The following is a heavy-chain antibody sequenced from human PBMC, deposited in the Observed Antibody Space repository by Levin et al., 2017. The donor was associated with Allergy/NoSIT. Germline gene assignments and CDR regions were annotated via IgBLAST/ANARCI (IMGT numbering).Heavy chain of an antibody. V-gene: IGHV3-7*01. CDR3: ARGKYYSDSRGYFCFDY. D-gene: IGHD3-22*01. Sequence: GGSLRLSCAASAFTFSNYWMSWVRQAPGKGLEWVANIKHDGSEKYYVDSVKGRFTISRDSAKNSLYLQMNSLRAEDTAVYFCARGKYYSDSRGYFCFDYWGQGTLVTVSS. CDR1: AFTFSNYW. J-gene: IGHJ4*02. CDR2: IKHDGSEK.